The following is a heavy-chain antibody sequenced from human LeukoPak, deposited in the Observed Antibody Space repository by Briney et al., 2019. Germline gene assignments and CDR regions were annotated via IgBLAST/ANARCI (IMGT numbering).Heavy chain of an antibody. CDR2: IYYSGST. J-gene: IGHJ5*02. CDR1: GGSISGYY. D-gene: IGHD2-15*01. Sequence: PSETLSLTCTVSGGSISGYYWSWIRQPPGKGLEWIGYIYYSGSTNYNPSLKSRVTISVDTSKNQFSLKLSSVTAADTAVYYCARVDGSCSGGSCPSGNWFDPWGQGTLVTVSS. CDR3: ARVDGSCSGGSCPSGNWFDP. V-gene: IGHV4-59*12.